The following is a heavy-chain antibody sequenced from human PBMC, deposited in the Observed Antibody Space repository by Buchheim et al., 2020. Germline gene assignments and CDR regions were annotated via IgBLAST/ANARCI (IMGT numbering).Heavy chain of an antibody. CDR2: ISGSGGST. CDR1: GFTFSSYA. J-gene: IGHJ6*02. D-gene: IGHD3-3*01. Sequence: EVQLLESGGGLVQPGGSLRLSCAASGFTFSSYAMSWVRQAPGKGLEWVSAISGSGGSTYYADSVKGRFTISRDNSKNTLYLQMNSLRAEDTAVYYCAKGATGLRFLEWLLYWDYYYGMDVWGQGTT. V-gene: IGHV3-23*01. CDR3: AKGATGLRFLEWLLYWDYYYGMDV.